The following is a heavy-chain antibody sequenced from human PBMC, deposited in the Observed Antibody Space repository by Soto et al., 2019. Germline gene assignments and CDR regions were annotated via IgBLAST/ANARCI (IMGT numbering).Heavy chain of an antibody. D-gene: IGHD6-6*01. V-gene: IGHV1-2*02. CDR3: ARRRIAARPPAAFDI. J-gene: IGHJ3*02. CDR1: GYTFTGYY. CDR2: INPNSGGT. Sequence: GPSVKVSCKASGYTFTGYYMHWVRQAPGQGLEWMGWINPNSGGTNYAQKFQGRVTMTRDTSISTAYMELSRLRSDDTAVYYCARRRIAARPPAAFDIWGQGTMVTVSS.